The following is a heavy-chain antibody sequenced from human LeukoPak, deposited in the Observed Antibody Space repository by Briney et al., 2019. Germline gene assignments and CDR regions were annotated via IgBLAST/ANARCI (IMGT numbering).Heavy chain of an antibody. CDR1: GFTFSSYG. CDR3: AKERAPVAGMNYFDY. J-gene: IGHJ4*02. CDR2: ISGSGGST. Sequence: GGSLRLSCAASGFTFSSYGMSWVRQAPGKGLEWVSAISGSGGSTYYADSAKGRFTISRDNSKNTLYLQMNSLRAEDTAVYYCAKERAPVAGMNYFDYWGQGTLVTVSS. D-gene: IGHD6-19*01. V-gene: IGHV3-23*01.